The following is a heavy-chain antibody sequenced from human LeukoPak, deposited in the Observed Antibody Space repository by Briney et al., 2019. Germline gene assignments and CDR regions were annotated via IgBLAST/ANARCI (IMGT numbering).Heavy chain of an antibody. V-gene: IGHV3-23*01. CDR2: LSGSGGST. CDR3: ARAPDYGGNSAY. J-gene: IGHJ4*02. Sequence: GGSLRLSCAASGFTFSSYALSWVRQAPGRGLEWVSGLSGSGGSTYYTDSVKGRFTISRDNSKNTLYLQMNSLRAEDTAVYYCARAPDYGGNSAYWGQGTLVTVSS. CDR1: GFTFSSYA. D-gene: IGHD4-23*01.